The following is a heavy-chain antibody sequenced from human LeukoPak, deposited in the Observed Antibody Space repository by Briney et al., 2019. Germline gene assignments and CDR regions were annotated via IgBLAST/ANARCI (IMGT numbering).Heavy chain of an antibody. J-gene: IGHJ4*02. V-gene: IGHV3-21*01. CDR1: GIIFSSYS. Sequence: PGGSLRLSCAASGIIFSSYSMNWVRQAPGKGLEWVASISSSSSYIYYADSVKGRFTISRDNSKNTLYLQMNSLRAEDTAVYYCARGPSGYHNTGGQGTLVTVSS. CDR3: ARGPSGYHNT. CDR2: ISSSSSYI. D-gene: IGHD5-12*01.